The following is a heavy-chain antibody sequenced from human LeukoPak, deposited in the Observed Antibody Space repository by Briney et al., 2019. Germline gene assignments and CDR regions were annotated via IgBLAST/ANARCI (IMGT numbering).Heavy chain of an antibody. CDR2: ISAYNGNT. J-gene: IGHJ3*02. V-gene: IGHV1-18*01. CDR3: ARVTAGLRLGELSVHDAFDI. Sequence: ASVKVSCKTSGYTFSNYGISWLRQAPGQGLGWVGWISAYNGNTNYAQKLQGRVTMTTDTSTSTAYMELRSLRSDDTAVYYCARVTAGLRLGELSVHDAFDIWGQGTMVTVSS. CDR1: GYTFSNYG. D-gene: IGHD3-16*02.